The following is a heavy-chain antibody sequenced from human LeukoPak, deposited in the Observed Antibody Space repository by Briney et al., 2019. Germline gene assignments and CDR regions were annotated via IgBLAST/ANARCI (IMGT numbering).Heavy chain of an antibody. CDR2: ISYDGSNK. J-gene: IGHJ3*02. CDR3: AKERSSWSPGRDAFDI. Sequence: PGGSLRLSCAASGFTFSSYAMHWVRQAPGKGLEWVAVISYDGSNKYYADSVKGRFTISRDNSKNTLYLQMNSLRAEDTAVYYCAKERSSWSPGRDAFDIWGQGTMVTVSS. V-gene: IGHV3-30-3*01. CDR1: GFTFSSYA. D-gene: IGHD6-13*01.